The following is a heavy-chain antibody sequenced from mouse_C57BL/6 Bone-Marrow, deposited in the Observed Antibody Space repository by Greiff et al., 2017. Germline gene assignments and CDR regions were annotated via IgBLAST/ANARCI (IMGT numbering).Heavy chain of an antibody. CDR2: IDPETGGT. V-gene: IGHV1-15*01. CDR3: TREGLYSNYVSYWYFDV. Sequence: QVQLKQSGAELVRPGASVTLSCKASGYTFTDYEMHWVKQTPVHGLEWIGAIDPETGGTAYNQKFKGKAILTADKSSSTAYMELRSLTSEDSAVYYCTREGLYSNYVSYWYFDVWGTGTTVTVSS. D-gene: IGHD2-5*01. CDR1: GYTFTDYE. J-gene: IGHJ1*03.